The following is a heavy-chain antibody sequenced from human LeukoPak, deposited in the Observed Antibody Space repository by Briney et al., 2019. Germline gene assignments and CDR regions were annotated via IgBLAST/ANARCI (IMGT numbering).Heavy chain of an antibody. CDR3: ARMAVTTSGYYYYGMDV. J-gene: IGHJ6*02. CDR1: GFSLSTSGMC. D-gene: IGHD4-17*01. V-gene: IGHV2-70*11. Sequence: RESGPTLVNPTQTLTLTCTFSGFSLSTSGMCVSWIRQPPGKALEWLARIDWDDDKYYNTSLKTRLTISKGTSKNQVVLTMTNMDPVDTATYYCARMAVTTSGYYYYGMDVWGQGTTVTVSS. CDR2: IDWDDDK.